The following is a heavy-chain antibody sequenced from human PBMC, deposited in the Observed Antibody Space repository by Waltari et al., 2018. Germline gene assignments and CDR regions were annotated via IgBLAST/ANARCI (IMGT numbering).Heavy chain of an antibody. CDR1: GGSISSSSYY. CDR3: ASVSSIAARPFDY. CDR2: IYYSGST. J-gene: IGHJ4*02. Sequence: QLQLQESGPGLVKPSETLSLTCTVPGGSISSSSYYWGWIRQPPGKGLEWIGSIYYSGSTYYNPSLKSRVTISVDTSKNQFSLKLSSVTAADTAVYYCASVSSIAARPFDYWGQGTLVTVSS. V-gene: IGHV4-39*07. D-gene: IGHD6-6*01.